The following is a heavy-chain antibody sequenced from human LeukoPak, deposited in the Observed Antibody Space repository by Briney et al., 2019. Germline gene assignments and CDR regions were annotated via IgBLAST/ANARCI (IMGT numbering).Heavy chain of an antibody. D-gene: IGHD1-26*01. CDR3: ARRRASGDLDY. CDR2: ISSDGSSA. J-gene: IGHJ4*02. V-gene: IGHV3-74*01. CDR1: GFTFSSYW. Sequence: PGGSPRLSCAASGFTFSSYWMHWVRQTPGKGLVWVSRISSDGSSADYADSVKGRFTISRDNARDTLYLQMNSLRAEDTAVYYCARRRASGDLDYWGQGTLVTVSS.